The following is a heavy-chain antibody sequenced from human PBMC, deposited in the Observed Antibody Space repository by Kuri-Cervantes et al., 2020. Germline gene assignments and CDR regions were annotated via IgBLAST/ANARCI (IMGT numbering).Heavy chain of an antibody. CDR2: ISYDGSNK. Sequence: GESLKISCAVSGFTFSSYAMHWVRQAPGKGLEWVAVISYDGSNKYYADSVKGRFTISRDNAKNSLYLQMNSLRDEDTAVYYCARVPGGGGEHYYYYYSMDVWGQGTTVTVSS. CDR1: GFTFSSYA. CDR3: ARVPGGGGEHYYYYYSMDV. V-gene: IGHV3-30-3*01. J-gene: IGHJ6*02. D-gene: IGHD2-21*01.